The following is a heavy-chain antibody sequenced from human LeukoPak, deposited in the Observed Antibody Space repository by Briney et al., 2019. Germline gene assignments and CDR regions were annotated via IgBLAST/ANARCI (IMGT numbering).Heavy chain of an antibody. D-gene: IGHD3-9*01. J-gene: IGHJ4*02. CDR2: IWYDGSNK. V-gene: IGHV3-33*01. CDR1: GFTFSSYG. Sequence: GGSLRLSCTASGFTFSSYGMHWVRQAPGKGLEWVAVIWYDGSNKYYTDSVKGRFTISRDNSKNTLYLQMNSLRAEDTAVYYCASDILTGYNETNYWGQGTQVTVSS. CDR3: ASDILTGYNETNY.